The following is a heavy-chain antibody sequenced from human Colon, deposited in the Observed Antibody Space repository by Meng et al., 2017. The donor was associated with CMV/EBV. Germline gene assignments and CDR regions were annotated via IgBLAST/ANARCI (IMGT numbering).Heavy chain of an antibody. V-gene: IGHV3-23*01. CDR3: AKLDRNDGDYDSYRWFAP. D-gene: IGHD3-22*01. Sequence: GGSLRLSCAASGFAFSTFGMTWVRQIPGKGLDWVSSISSQSDYTFYADSVKGRFTISRDNSKSTLYLQMTSLRVEDTALYYCAKLDRNDGDYDSYRWFAPWGQGTQVTVSS. CDR1: GFAFSTFG. J-gene: IGHJ5*02. CDR2: ISSQSDYT.